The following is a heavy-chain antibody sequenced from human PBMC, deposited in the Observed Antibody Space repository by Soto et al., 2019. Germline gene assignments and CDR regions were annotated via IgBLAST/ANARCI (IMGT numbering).Heavy chain of an antibody. V-gene: IGHV3-21*04. D-gene: IGHD3-3*01. J-gene: IGHJ6*02. Sequence: GGSLRLSCAASGFTFSSYSMNWVRQAPGKGLEWVSSISSSSGYIYYADSVKGRFTISRDNAKNTLYLQMNSLRAEDTAVYYCAKGPGLYYDFWKGYYGMDVWGQGTTVTVSS. CDR2: ISSSSGYI. CDR3: AKGPGLYYDFWKGYYGMDV. CDR1: GFTFSSYS.